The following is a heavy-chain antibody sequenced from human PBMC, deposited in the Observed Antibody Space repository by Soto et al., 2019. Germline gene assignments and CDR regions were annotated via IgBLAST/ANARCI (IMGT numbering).Heavy chain of an antibody. V-gene: IGHV1-2*06. CDR2: INPKSGGT. CDR3: ARSNEEIPPCINGVCDYLRGYAMDV. Sequence: QVQLVQSGAEVKKPGASVRISCKASGYTFTDYYMHWVRQAPGQGLEWMGRINPKSGGTNFAQKFQGRFTMTSDTSIITTYMELSRLSSDDTAVYYCARSNEEIPPCINGVCDYLRGYAMDVWGQGTTVTVSS. CDR1: GYTFTDYY. J-gene: IGHJ6*02. D-gene: IGHD2-8*01.